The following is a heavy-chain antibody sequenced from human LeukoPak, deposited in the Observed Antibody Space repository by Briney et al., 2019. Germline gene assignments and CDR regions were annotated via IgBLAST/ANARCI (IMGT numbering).Heavy chain of an antibody. CDR3: ARGQNGSGSYRRFDP. CDR2: INHSGST. J-gene: IGHJ5*02. Sequence: SETLSLTCAVYGGSFSGYYWSWIRQPPGKGLEWIGEINHSGSTNYNPSLKSRVTISVDTSKNQFSLELSSVTAADTAVYYCARGQNGSGSYRRFDPWGQGTLATVSS. CDR1: GGSFSGYY. V-gene: IGHV4-34*01. D-gene: IGHD3-10*01.